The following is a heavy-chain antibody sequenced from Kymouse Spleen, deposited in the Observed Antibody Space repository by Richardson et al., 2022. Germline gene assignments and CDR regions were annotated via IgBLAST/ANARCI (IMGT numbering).Heavy chain of an antibody. Sequence: EVQLVESGGGLVQPGGSLKLSCAASGFTFSGSAMHWVRQASGKGLEWVGRIRSKANSYATAYAASVKGRFTISRDDSKNTAYLQMNSLKTEDTAVYYCTRDNWNYEDYYGMDVWGQGTTVTVSS. V-gene: IGHV3-73*02. CDR1: GFTFSGSA. J-gene: IGHJ6*02. CDR2: IRSKANSYAT. D-gene: IGHD1-7*01. CDR3: TRDNWNYEDYYGMDV.